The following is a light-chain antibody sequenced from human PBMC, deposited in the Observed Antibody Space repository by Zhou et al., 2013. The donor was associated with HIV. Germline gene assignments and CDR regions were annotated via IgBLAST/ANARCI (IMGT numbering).Light chain of an antibody. Sequence: EIVLTQSPATLSLSPGERATLSCRASQNVHSNFVAWYQQRPGQAPRLLIYAASTRATGIPDRFSGSASGTDFTLTISSLEPEDFAVYYCQQRSNWPFTFGGGTKVEIK. V-gene: IGKV3D-20*02. CDR2: AAS. CDR1: QNVHSNF. CDR3: QQRSNWPFT. J-gene: IGKJ4*01.